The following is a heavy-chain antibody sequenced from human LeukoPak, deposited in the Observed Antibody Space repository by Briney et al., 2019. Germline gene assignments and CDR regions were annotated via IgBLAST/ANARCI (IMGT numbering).Heavy chain of an antibody. D-gene: IGHD3-9*01. V-gene: IGHV1-69*13. CDR3: ASRGDYDILTGYWADKYYFDY. J-gene: IGHJ4*02. CDR2: IIPIFGTA. CDR1: GYTFTSYA. Sequence: SVKVSCKASGYTFTSYAMNWVRQAPGQGLEWMGGIIPIFGTANYAQKFQGRVTITADESTSTAYMELSSLRSEDTAVYYCASRGDYDILTGYWADKYYFDYWGQGTLVTVSS.